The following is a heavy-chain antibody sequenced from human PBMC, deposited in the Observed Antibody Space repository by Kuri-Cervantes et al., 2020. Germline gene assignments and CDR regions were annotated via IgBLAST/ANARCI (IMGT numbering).Heavy chain of an antibody. Sequence: GGSLRLSCAASGFTFSSYWMHWVRQAPGKGLEWVSSISSSSSYIYYADSVKGRFTISRDNAKNSLYLQMNSLRAEDTAVYYCARVPWYSSSWYLDYWGQGTLVTVSS. CDR1: GFTFSSYW. CDR2: ISSSSSYI. D-gene: IGHD6-13*01. V-gene: IGHV3-21*01. CDR3: ARVPWYSSSWYLDY. J-gene: IGHJ4*02.